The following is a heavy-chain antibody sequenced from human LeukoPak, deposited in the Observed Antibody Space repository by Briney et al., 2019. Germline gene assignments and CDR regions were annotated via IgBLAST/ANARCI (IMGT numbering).Heavy chain of an antibody. CDR1: GFTFSSYA. D-gene: IGHD3-22*01. CDR2: ISGSGGST. CDR3: AKDRYYYDSSGAFHYYYYMDV. Sequence: GSLRLSCAASGFTFSSYAMSWVRQAPGKGLEWVSAISGSGGSTYYADSVKGRFTISRDNSKNTLYLQMNSLRAEDTAVYYCAKDRYYYDSSGAFHYYYYMDVWGKGTTVTVSS. V-gene: IGHV3-23*01. J-gene: IGHJ6*03.